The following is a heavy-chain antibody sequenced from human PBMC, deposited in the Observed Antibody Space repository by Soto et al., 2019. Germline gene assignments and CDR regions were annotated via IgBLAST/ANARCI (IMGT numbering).Heavy chain of an antibody. J-gene: IGHJ6*02. CDR1: GLTFSSYA. V-gene: IGHV3-23*01. Sequence: GSLRLSCAASGLTFSSYAMTWVRQAPGKGLEWVSTITNRGGRTDYADSVKGRFTISSDNSKNTLYLQMNSLRAEATGVYSCAKDGRGSGSYSPMDVWGQGPTVTVSS. CDR2: ITNRGGRT. CDR3: AKDGRGSGSYSPMDV. D-gene: IGHD3-10*01.